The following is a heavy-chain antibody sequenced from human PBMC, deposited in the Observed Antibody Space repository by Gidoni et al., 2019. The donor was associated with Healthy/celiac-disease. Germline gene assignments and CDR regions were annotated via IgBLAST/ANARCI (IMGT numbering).Heavy chain of an antibody. Sequence: QVHLVESGGGVVEPGRSLRRSCAASGFTFSNYGMHWVRQAPGKGLEWVAVISYDGSNTYYADSVKGRFTISRDNSKNTLYLQMNSLRAEDTAVYYCAKGYGDYPYYSYGMDVWGQGTTVTVSS. CDR3: AKGYGDYPYYSYGMDV. CDR1: GFTFSNYG. V-gene: IGHV3-30*18. J-gene: IGHJ6*02. D-gene: IGHD4-17*01. CDR2: ISYDGSNT.